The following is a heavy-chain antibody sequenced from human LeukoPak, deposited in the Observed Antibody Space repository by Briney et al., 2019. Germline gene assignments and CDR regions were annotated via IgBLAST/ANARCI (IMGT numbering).Heavy chain of an antibody. D-gene: IGHD6-13*01. CDR1: GFTFSSYS. V-gene: IGHV3-48*01. CDR2: ISSSSSTI. Sequence: GGSLRLSCAASGFTFSSYSMNWVRQAPGKGLEWVSYISSSSSTIYYADSVKGRFTNSRDNAKNSLYLQMNSLRAEDTAVYYCAGPLGSFPDPWGQGTLVTVSS. J-gene: IGHJ5*02. CDR3: AGPLGSFPDP.